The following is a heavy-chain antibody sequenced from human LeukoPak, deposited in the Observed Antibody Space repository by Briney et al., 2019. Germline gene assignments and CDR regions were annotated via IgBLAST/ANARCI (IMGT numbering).Heavy chain of an antibody. CDR2: IYYSGST. J-gene: IGHJ3*02. Sequence: KSSETLSLTCTVSGYSISTGYYWDWIRQPPGKGLEWIGSIYYSGSTYYNPSLKSRVTISVDTSKNQFSLKLSSVTAADTAVYYCARDRTYGDYRVNAFDIWGQGTMVTVSS. CDR3: ARDRTYGDYRVNAFDI. D-gene: IGHD4-17*01. V-gene: IGHV4-38-2*02. CDR1: GYSISTGYY.